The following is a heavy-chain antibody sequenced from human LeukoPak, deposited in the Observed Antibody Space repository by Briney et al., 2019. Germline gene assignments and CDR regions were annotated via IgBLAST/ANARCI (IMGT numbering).Heavy chain of an antibody. CDR1: GFAFSTYG. J-gene: IGHJ3*02. CDR2: IRHVGSNE. D-gene: IGHD4-11*01. V-gene: IGHV3-30*02. Sequence: GGSLRLSCAASGFAFSTYGMHWVRQAPGKGLEWVAFIRHVGSNEYYADSVRGRFAISRDNSQNTLHLQMNILRVEDTAVYYCVKDWGVLPDYSADGFDIWGPGTVVTVSS. CDR3: VKDWGVLPDYSADGFDI.